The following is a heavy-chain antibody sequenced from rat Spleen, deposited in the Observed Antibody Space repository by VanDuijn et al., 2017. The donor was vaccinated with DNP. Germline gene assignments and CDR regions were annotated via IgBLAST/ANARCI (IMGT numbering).Heavy chain of an antibody. CDR3: ARYSLIKRMWDY. CDR1: GFTFNYFW. V-gene: IGHV5-31*01. CDR2: ITNTDRT. Sequence: EVQLVESGGDLVQPGGSLKLSCVASGFTFNYFWMAWVRQVPGKGLEWVASITNTDRTEYVDSVKGRFAISRDNAKNTLYLQMTSLRSEDMATYYCARYSLIKRMWDYWGQGVTVTVSS. J-gene: IGHJ2*01. D-gene: IGHD1-2*01.